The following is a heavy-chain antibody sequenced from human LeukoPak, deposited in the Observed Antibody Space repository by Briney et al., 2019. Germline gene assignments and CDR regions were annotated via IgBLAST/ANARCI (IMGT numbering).Heavy chain of an antibody. D-gene: IGHD2-21*01. J-gene: IGHJ4*02. CDR3: ARGGDKDSHFDY. CDR2: IIPIFGTA. Sequence: SVKVSCKASGGTFSSYAISWVLQAPGQGLEWMGGIIPIFGTANYAQKFQGRVTITTDESTSTAYMELSSLRSEDTAVYYCARGGDKDSHFDYWGQGTLVTVSS. V-gene: IGHV1-69*05. CDR1: GGTFSSYA.